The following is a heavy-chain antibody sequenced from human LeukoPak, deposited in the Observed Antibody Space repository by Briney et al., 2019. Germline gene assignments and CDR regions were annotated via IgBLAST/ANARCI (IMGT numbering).Heavy chain of an antibody. CDR3: ARDDFGVVTKFDY. V-gene: IGHV3-7*01. Sequence: SGGSLRLSCAAPGFTFSSYWMSWVRQAPGKGLEWVANIKQDGSERYYVDSVKGRFTISRDNAKNSLYLQMNRLRAEDTAVYYCARDDFGVVTKFDYWGQGTPVTVSS. J-gene: IGHJ4*02. CDR2: IKQDGSER. CDR1: GFTFSSYW. D-gene: IGHD3-3*01.